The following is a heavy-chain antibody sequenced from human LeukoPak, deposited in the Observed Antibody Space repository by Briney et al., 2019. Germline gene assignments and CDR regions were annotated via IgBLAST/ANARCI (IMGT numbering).Heavy chain of an antibody. J-gene: IGHJ4*02. CDR2: ISYDGSNK. CDR3: AKEAYYHLSAAHPGDY. D-gene: IGHD3-3*02. CDR1: GLTFSSYG. V-gene: IGHV3-30*18. Sequence: GGSLRLSCAASGLTFSSYGIHWVRQAPGKGREWVAVISYDGSNKYYADSVKGRFTVSRDNSKNTLYLQMNSLRGEDTAVYYCAKEAYYHLSAAHPGDYWGQGTLVTVSS.